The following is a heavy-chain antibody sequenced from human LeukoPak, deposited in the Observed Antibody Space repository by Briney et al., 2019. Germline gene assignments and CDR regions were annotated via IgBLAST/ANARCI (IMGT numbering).Heavy chain of an antibody. V-gene: IGHV3-7*03. Sequence: AGGSLRLSCEASGFAFSNYWMTWVRQAPGKGLEWVANIKEDGSVKQCVDSVKGRFTISRDNSKNTLYLQMNSLRAEDTAVYYCAKISSGWYYFDYWGQGTLVTVSS. D-gene: IGHD6-19*01. CDR2: IKEDGSVK. J-gene: IGHJ4*02. CDR3: AKISSGWYYFDY. CDR1: GFAFSNYW.